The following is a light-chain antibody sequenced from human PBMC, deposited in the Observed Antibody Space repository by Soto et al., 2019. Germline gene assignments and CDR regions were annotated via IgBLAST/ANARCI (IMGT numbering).Light chain of an antibody. CDR3: QQSYSTLIT. V-gene: IGKV1-5*01. J-gene: IGKJ5*01. CDR1: QSISSW. Sequence: DIQTTQSPSTLSSSVGYRATITCRASQSISSWLAWYQQKPGKAPKLLSYDASSLESGVPSRVSGSGAGTDFTLTSSSLQPEDFATYYCQQSYSTLITVGQGTRLEIK. CDR2: DAS.